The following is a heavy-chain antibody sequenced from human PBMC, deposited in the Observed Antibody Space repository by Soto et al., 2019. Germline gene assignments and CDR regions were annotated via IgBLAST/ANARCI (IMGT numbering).Heavy chain of an antibody. CDR1: GYTFTSYG. Sequence: ASVKVSCKASGYTFTSYGISWVQQAPGQGLEWMGWISAYNGNTNYAQKLRGRVTMTTDTSTSTAYMELRSLRSDDTAVYYCARDIVVVPAAIRWDYYYYGMDVWGQGTTVTVSS. V-gene: IGHV1-18*04. CDR2: ISAYNGNT. D-gene: IGHD2-2*02. J-gene: IGHJ6*02. CDR3: ARDIVVVPAAIRWDYYYYGMDV.